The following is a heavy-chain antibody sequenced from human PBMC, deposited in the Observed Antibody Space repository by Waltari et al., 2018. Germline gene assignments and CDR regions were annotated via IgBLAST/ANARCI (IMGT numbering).Heavy chain of an antibody. Sequence: EVQLLESGGGLVQPGGSLRLSCAASGFTFNNYAMSWVRQAPGRGLGWVSVSYSGGTTYYADSVKGRFTISRDNSKNALYLQMNSLRPEDTAVYHCAKEDFGCVDHWGQGTLVTVSS. J-gene: IGHJ5*02. CDR3: AKEDFGCVDH. D-gene: IGHD3-16*01. CDR1: GFTFNNYA. CDR2: VSYSGGTT. V-gene: IGHV3-23*03.